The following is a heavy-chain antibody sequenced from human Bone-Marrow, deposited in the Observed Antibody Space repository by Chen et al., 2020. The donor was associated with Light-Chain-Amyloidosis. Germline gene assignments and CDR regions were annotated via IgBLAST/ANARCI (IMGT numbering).Heavy chain of an antibody. Sequence: EVQLAQSGPDVTKPGESLKISCKGSGYTFPNYWIGWVRQMPGKGLEWMGVIYPDDSDARYSPSFEGQVTISADKSITTAYLQWRSLKASDTAMYYCARRRDGYNFDYWGQGTLVTVSS. D-gene: IGHD5-12*01. CDR3: ARRRDGYNFDY. CDR1: GYTFPNYW. J-gene: IGHJ4*02. V-gene: IGHV5-51*01. CDR2: IYPDDSDA.